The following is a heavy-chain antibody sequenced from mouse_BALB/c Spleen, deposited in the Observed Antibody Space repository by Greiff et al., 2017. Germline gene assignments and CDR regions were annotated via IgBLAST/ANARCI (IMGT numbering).Heavy chain of an antibody. V-gene: IGHV1S81*02. J-gene: IGHJ3*01. D-gene: IGHD6-1*01. CDR3: ARTLRGFAY. CDR2: INPSNGRT. CDR1: GYTFTSYW. Sequence: QVQLQQPGAELVKPGASVKLSCKASGYTFTSYWMHWVKQRPGQGLEWIGEINPSNGRTNYNEKFKSKATLTVDKSSSTAYMQLSSLTSEDSAVYYCARTLRGFAYWGQGTLVTVSA.